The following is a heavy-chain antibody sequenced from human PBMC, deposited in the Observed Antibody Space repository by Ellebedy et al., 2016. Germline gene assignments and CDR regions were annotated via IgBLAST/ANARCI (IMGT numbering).Heavy chain of an antibody. CDR2: IYFSGST. D-gene: IGHD2-21*01. CDR3: ARGFGGDGYYYYYYMDF. Sequence: SETLSLTXTVSGGSISSGNYYWSWIRQHPGKGLEWIGYIYFSGSTYYNPSLKSRLTISLDTSKNQFSLKLSSVTAADTAVYYCARGFGGDGYYYYYYMDFWGKGTTVTVSS. J-gene: IGHJ6*03. CDR1: GGSISSGNYY. V-gene: IGHV4-31*03.